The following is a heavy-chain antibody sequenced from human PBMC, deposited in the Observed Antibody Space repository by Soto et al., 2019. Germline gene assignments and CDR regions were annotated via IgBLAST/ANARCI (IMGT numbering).Heavy chain of an antibody. D-gene: IGHD4-17*01. CDR3: ARLSAGHGDNHDY. CDR2: IYHTGTT. J-gene: IGHJ4*02. CDR1: GGSFSRYY. Sequence: QVQLEESGPGLVKPSETLSLTCTVSGGSFSRYYWSWIRQSPGKGLEWIGYIYHTGTTDYNPSLKSRVTISVDTSKKQFSLRLRSVTAADTAIYYCARLSAGHGDNHDYWGQGTLVTVSS. V-gene: IGHV4-59*08.